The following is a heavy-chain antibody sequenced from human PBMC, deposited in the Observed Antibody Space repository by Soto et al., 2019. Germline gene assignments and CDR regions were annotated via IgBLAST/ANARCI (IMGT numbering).Heavy chain of an antibody. CDR2: INAGNGNT. CDR3: TRSIAVVTALYY. CDR1: GYTFSSYA. D-gene: IGHD2-21*02. J-gene: IGHJ4*02. Sequence: QVQLVQSGAEEKKPGASVKVSCKASGYTFSSYAMHWVRQAPGQRLEWMGWINAGNGNTTYSQKFQGRVTITRNTSASTAYKELSSLRSKDTAVYYCTRSIAVVTALYYWGQGTQVTVSS. V-gene: IGHV1-3*05.